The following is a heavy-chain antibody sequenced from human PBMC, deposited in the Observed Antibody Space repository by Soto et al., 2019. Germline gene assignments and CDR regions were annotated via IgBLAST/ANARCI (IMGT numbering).Heavy chain of an antibody. D-gene: IGHD1-26*01. CDR1: GYSFNHFW. Sequence: GESLKISCQSSGYSFNHFWIGWVRQLPGRGLEWMGFIYPDDSDTTYGPSFKGHVTMSVDKSINAAYLHWSSLQASDSATYFCARRGGGNSDFDGFDIWGQGTVVTVSS. V-gene: IGHV5-51*01. CDR2: IYPDDSDT. CDR3: ARRGGGNSDFDGFDI. J-gene: IGHJ3*02.